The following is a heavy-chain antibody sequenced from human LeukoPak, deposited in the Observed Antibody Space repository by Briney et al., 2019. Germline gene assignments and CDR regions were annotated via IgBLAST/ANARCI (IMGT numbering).Heavy chain of an antibody. D-gene: IGHD5/OR15-5a*01. Sequence: GASVKVSCKASGYTFSGFYIHWVRQAPGQGLEWMGWINPNSGVTNYAQKLQGRVTITRDTSIDTAYMQLSRLRSDDTAFYYCALVGFGVCVAPFHYYMDAWGRGTTVTVSS. CDR1: GYTFSGFY. CDR3: ALVGFGVCVAPFHYYMDA. J-gene: IGHJ6*03. V-gene: IGHV1-2*02. CDR2: INPNSGVT.